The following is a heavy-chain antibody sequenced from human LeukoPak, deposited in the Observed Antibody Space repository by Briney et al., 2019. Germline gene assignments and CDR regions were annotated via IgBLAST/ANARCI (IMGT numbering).Heavy chain of an antibody. Sequence: ASVKVSCKASGYTFTSYGISWVRQAPGQRLEWMGWISAYNGNTNYAQKLQGRVTMTTDTSTSTAYMELRSLRSDDTAVYYCARDRLRYSSSPGRCAFHIWGQGTMVTVSS. CDR1: GYTFTSYG. CDR3: ARDRLRYSSSPGRCAFHI. J-gene: IGHJ3*02. V-gene: IGHV1-18*01. CDR2: ISAYNGNT. D-gene: IGHD6-13*01.